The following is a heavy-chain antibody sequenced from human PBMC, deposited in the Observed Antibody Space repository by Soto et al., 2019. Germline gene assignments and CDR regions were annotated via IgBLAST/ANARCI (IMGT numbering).Heavy chain of an antibody. D-gene: IGHD1-26*01. CDR1: SASVRSSNW. CDR2: IHHSGST. Sequence: QVQLQESGPGLVKPSGTLSLTCAVSSASVRSSNWWSWVRQTPEKGLEWIGQIHHSGSTNYNPSLTSRVTMSVDKSKNHFSLIVSSVTAADTAVYYCARGGYYFYMDVWGRGITVTVSS. J-gene: IGHJ6*03. CDR3: ARGGYYFYMDV. V-gene: IGHV4-4*02.